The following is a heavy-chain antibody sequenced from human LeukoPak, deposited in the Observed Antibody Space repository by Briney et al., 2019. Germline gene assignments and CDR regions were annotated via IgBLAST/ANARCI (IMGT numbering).Heavy chain of an antibody. Sequence: PGGSLRLSCAASGFTFSSYWMTWVRQAPGKGLEWVANINQYESEKYYVDSVKGRFLISRDNSKNMLFLQMNSLIIEDTAVYYCARNSDYYDYSPQSVWGQGTLVTVS. CDR3: ARNSDYYDYSPQSV. D-gene: IGHD3-22*01. V-gene: IGHV3-7*01. CDR2: INQYESEK. J-gene: IGHJ4*02. CDR1: GFTFSSYW.